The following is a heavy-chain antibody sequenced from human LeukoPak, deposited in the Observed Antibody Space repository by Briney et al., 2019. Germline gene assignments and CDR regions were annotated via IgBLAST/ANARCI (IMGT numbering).Heavy chain of an antibody. Sequence: TGGSLRLSCAASGFTFSSFAMHWVRQAPGKGLEWVAVISHDGSNKYYADSVKGRFTVSRDNPKNTVYLQMNSLRTEDTTVYYCARDWGATVTTRGYTDYWGQGTLVTVS. D-gene: IGHD4-17*01. V-gene: IGHV3-30-3*01. CDR3: ARDWGATVTTRGYTDY. J-gene: IGHJ4*02. CDR2: ISHDGSNK. CDR1: GFTFSSFA.